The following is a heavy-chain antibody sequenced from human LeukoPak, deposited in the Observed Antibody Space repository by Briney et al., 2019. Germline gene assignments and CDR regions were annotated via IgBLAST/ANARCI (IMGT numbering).Heavy chain of an antibody. CDR3: AKDRGNFAARPFDY. V-gene: IGHV3-23*01. Sequence: GGSLRLSCAASGLTFSSYAMIWVRHAPGKGREGVAAISGSGGSTYYADSVQGRFTISRDNSKNTLYLQMNSLRAEDTAVYYCAKDRGNFAARPFDYWGQGTLVTVSS. CDR1: GLTFSSYA. D-gene: IGHD6-6*01. CDR2: ISGSGGST. J-gene: IGHJ4*02.